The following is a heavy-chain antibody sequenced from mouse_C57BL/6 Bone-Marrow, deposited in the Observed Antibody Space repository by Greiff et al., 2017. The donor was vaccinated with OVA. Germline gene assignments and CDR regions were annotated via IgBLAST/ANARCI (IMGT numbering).Heavy chain of an antibody. D-gene: IGHD2-1*01. CDR1: GFTFSSYT. J-gene: IGHJ4*01. Sequence: EVQGVESGGGLVKPGGSLKLSCAASGFTFSSYTLSWVRQTPEKRLEWAATISGGGGNTYYPDSVKGRFTISRDNAKNTLYLQMSSLRSEDTALYYCARRIYGNYNAMDYWGQGTSVTVSS. V-gene: IGHV5-9*01. CDR3: ARRIYGNYNAMDY. CDR2: ISGGGGNT.